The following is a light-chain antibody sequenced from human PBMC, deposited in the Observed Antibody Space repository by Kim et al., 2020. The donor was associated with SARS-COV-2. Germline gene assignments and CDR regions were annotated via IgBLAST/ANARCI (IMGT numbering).Light chain of an antibody. Sequence: DIQLTQSPSFLSASVGDRVTITCRASQSISNALAWYQQRPGKAPTLLIYGASTLRSGVPSRFSGSGSGAEFSLTISSLQAEDFATYYYQKYNSFAGTFGEGTRLEIK. J-gene: IGKJ5*01. CDR2: GAS. CDR1: QSISNA. CDR3: QKYNSFAGT. V-gene: IGKV1-9*01.